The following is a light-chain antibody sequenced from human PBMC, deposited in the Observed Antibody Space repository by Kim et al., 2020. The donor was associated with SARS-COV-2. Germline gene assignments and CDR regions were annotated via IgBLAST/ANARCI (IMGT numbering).Light chain of an antibody. CDR2: SNN. J-gene: IGLJ1*01. V-gene: IGLV1-44*01. CDR1: STNIGSNT. CDR3: AAWDDSLNGYV. Sequence: ELTQPPSASGTPGQRVTISCSGSSTNIGSNTVNWYQQLPGTAPKLLMYSNNQRPSGVPDRFSGSKSGTSASLAISGLQSEDEADYYCAAWDDSLNGYVFGTGTKVTVL.